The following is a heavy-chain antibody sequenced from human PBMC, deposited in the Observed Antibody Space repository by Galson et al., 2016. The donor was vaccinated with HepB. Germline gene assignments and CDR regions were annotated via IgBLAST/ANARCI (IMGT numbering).Heavy chain of an antibody. Sequence: SLRLSCAASGFTFYSYAMHWVRQAPGKGLEWVSSISSSSSYIYYADSVKGRFTISRDNAKNSLYLQMNSLRAEDTAVYYCARGDIVGAIFDYWGQGTLVTVSS. CDR2: ISSSSSYI. V-gene: IGHV3-21*01. CDR1: GFTFYSYA. CDR3: ARGDIVGAIFDY. D-gene: IGHD1-26*01. J-gene: IGHJ4*02.